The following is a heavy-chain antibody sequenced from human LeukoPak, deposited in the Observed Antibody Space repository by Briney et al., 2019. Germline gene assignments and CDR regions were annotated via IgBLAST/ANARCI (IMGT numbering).Heavy chain of an antibody. CDR1: GFTFSSYS. CDR3: AKDPGPGYSYGYEGYFDY. D-gene: IGHD5-18*01. Sequence: SGGSLRLSCAASGFTFSSYSMNWVRQAPGKGLEWVSAISGSGGSTYYADSVKGRFTISRDNSKNTLYLQMNSLRAEDTAVYYCAKDPGPGYSYGYEGYFDYWGQGTLVTVSS. J-gene: IGHJ4*02. V-gene: IGHV3-23*01. CDR2: ISGSGGST.